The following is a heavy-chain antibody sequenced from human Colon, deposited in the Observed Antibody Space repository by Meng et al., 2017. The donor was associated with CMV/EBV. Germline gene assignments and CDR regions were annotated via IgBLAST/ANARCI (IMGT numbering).Heavy chain of an antibody. V-gene: IGHV3-9*01. CDR1: GFTFADHA. CDR3: ARQDFVIVRAAFNWFDP. Sequence: SLKISCAASGFTFADHAMHWVRQVPGKGLEWVAVINWNSGNIGYADSVKGRFTISRDNAKNSLYLQMNSLRAEDTALYYCARQDFVIVRAAFNWFDPWGQGTLVTVSS. CDR2: INWNSGNI. J-gene: IGHJ5*02. D-gene: IGHD2/OR15-2a*01.